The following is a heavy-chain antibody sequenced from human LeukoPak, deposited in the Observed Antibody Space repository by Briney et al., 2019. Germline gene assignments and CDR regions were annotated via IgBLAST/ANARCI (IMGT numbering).Heavy chain of an antibody. D-gene: IGHD1-26*01. J-gene: IGHJ6*03. V-gene: IGHV3-30*18. CDR1: GFTFSNYG. Sequence: GGSLRLSCAASGFTFSNYGMHWVRQAPGKGLEWVAVISYDGSNKYYADSVKGRFTISRDNSKNTLFLQMNSLRAEDTALCYCAKYPGGFTGIVNYYHMDVWGKGTTVTVSS. CDR2: ISYDGSNK. CDR3: AKYPGGFTGIVNYYHMDV.